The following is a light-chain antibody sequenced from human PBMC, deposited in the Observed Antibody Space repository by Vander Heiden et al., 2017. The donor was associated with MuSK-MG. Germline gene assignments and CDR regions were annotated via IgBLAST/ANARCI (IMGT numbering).Light chain of an antibody. CDR3: NSRDSTGNPFG. J-gene: IGLJ1*01. Sequence: SSELTQDTAVPVALGQTVRITCQGDSLAKFYANWYQQKPGQAPVLVLFGKNTRPSGIPDRFSGSSAGTTASLTITGAQAEDEADNYCNSRDSTGNPFGFGPGTKVTIL. CDR2: GKN. CDR1: SLAKFY. V-gene: IGLV3-19*01.